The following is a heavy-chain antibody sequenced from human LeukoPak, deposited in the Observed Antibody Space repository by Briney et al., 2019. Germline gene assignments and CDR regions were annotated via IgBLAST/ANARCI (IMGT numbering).Heavy chain of an antibody. V-gene: IGHV3-48*04. Sequence: GGSLRLSCAAYRFTFSSYSMKWVRQAPGEGREWVSYISSSGNSTYYSDSVRGRFTISRDNAKNSLHLQMNSLRAEDTAVYYCARYGGSSWYFDYWGQGTLATVSS. D-gene: IGHD6-13*01. CDR2: ISSSGNST. J-gene: IGHJ4*02. CDR1: RFTFSSYS. CDR3: ARYGGSSWYFDY.